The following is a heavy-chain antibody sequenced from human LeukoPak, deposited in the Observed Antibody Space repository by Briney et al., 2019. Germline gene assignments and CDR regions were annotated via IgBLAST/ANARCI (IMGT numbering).Heavy chain of an antibody. D-gene: IGHD2-2*01. Sequence: PSETLSLTCTVSGGSISIGDYYWSWIRQPPGKGLEWIGYIYYSGSTYYNPSLKSRVTISVDTSKNQFSLKLSSVTAADTAVYYCASFVVVPADSLFDYWGQGTLVTVSS. J-gene: IGHJ4*02. CDR3: ASFVVVPADSLFDY. CDR1: GGSISIGDYY. CDR2: IYYSGST. V-gene: IGHV4-30-4*08.